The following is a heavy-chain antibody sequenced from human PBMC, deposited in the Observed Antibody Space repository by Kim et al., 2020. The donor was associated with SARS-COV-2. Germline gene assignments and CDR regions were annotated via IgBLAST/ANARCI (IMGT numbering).Heavy chain of an antibody. J-gene: IGHJ4*02. CDR2: INPDGSQK. CDR1: GLTFSSYW. D-gene: IGHD5-12*01. CDR3: AGAWPRGY. V-gene: IGHV3-7*04. Sequence: GGSLRLSCAASGLTFSSYWMSWVRQAPGKGLEWVANINPDGSQKYYGDSVKGRFTISRDNAKNSLFLQVNSLRAEDTAVYYCAGAWPRGYWGQGTLVTVS.